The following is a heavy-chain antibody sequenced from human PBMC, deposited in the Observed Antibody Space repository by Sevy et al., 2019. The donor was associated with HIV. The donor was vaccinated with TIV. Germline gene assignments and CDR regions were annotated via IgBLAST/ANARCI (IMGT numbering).Heavy chain of an antibody. CDR2: INPNSGGT. V-gene: IGHV1-2*02. CDR1: GYTFTGYY. D-gene: IGHD3-22*01. Sequence: ASVKVSCKASGYTFTGYYMHWVRQAPGQGLEWMGSINPNSGGTNYAQKFQGRVTMTRDTSISTAYMELSRLRSDDTAVYYCARGFYYYDSSGYYWPWGQGTLVTVSS. CDR3: ARGFYYYDSSGYYWP. J-gene: IGHJ5*02.